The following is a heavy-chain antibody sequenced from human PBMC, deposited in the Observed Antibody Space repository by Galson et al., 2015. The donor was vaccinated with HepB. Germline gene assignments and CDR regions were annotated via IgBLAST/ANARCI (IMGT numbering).Heavy chain of an antibody. J-gene: IGHJ4*02. CDR2: ISSGSSAI. V-gene: IGHV3-48*01. CDR3: ARDREDYDSSGYGLFDY. CDR1: GFIFSSYS. Sequence: SLRLSCAASGFIFSSYSMNWVRQAPGKGLEWVSYISSGSSAIYYADSVKGRFTNSRDNAKNSLYLQMNSLRAEDTAVYYCARDREDYDSSGYGLFDYWGQGTLVTVSS. D-gene: IGHD3-22*01.